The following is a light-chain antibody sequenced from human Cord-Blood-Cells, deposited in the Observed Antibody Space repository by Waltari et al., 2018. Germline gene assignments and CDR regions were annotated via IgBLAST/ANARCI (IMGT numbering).Light chain of an antibody. CDR3: QQYYSTPLT. V-gene: IGKV4-1*01. CDR1: QSVLYSSNNKNY. J-gene: IGKJ4*01. Sequence: DIVMTQSPDSLAVSLGERATINCKPSQSVLYSSNNKNYLAWYQQKPGQPPKLLIYWASTRESGVPDRFSGSGSGTDFTLTISSLQAEDVAVYYCQQYYSTPLTFGGVTKVEIK. CDR2: WAS.